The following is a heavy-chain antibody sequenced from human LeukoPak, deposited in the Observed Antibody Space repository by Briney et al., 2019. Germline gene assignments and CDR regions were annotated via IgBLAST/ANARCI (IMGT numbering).Heavy chain of an antibody. V-gene: IGHV4-31*03. CDR1: GVSISDGRYY. J-gene: IGHJ3*02. Sequence: SETLSLTCNVSGVSISDGRYYWTWIRQRPGKDLEWIGYRYYSGSAKYNPSLKSRVTISIDTPENQFSLHLTSVTAADTAIYYCATPYCRSISCLDVFNIWGQGTKVTVSS. CDR3: ATPYCRSISCLDVFNI. CDR2: RYYSGSA. D-gene: IGHD2-21*01.